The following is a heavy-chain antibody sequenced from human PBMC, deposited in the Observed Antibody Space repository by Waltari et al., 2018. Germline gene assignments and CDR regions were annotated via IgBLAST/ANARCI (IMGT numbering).Heavy chain of an antibody. CDR2: IYYSGST. Sequence: QLQLQESGPGLVKPSETLSLTCTVSGGSISSSSYYWGWIRQPPGKGLEWIGSIYYSGSTYYTPSLKSRVTISVDTSKNQFSLKLSSVTAADTAVYYCARDRRHDDSGYDLNWFDPWGQGTLVTVSS. J-gene: IGHJ5*02. CDR3: ARDRRHDDSGYDLNWFDP. CDR1: GGSISSSSYY. D-gene: IGHD5-12*01. V-gene: IGHV4-39*07.